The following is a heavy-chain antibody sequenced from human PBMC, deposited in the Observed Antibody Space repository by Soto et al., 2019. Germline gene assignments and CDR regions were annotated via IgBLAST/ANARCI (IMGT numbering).Heavy chain of an antibody. Sequence: GGSLRLSCAASGFTFSSYGMHWVRQAPGKGLEWVAVISYDGSNKYYADSVKGRFTISRDNSKNTLYLQMNSLRAEDTAVYYCAKDSSSARYYYYYGMDVWGQGTTVTVSS. J-gene: IGHJ6*02. CDR3: AKDSSSARYYYYYGMDV. CDR1: GFTFSSYG. CDR2: ISYDGSNK. V-gene: IGHV3-30*18. D-gene: IGHD6-6*01.